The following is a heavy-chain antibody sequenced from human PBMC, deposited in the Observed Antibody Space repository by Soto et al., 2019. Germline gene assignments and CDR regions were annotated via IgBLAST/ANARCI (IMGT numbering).Heavy chain of an antibody. J-gene: IGHJ6*03. D-gene: IGHD5-12*01. CDR2: INAGNGNT. CDR1: GYTFTSYA. Sequence: ASVKVSCKASGYTFTSYAMHWVRQAPGQRLEWMGWINAGNGNTKYSQKFQGRVTITRDTSASTAYMELSSLRSEDTAVYYCARETNSGHYYYYYMDVWGKGTTVTVSS. CDR3: ARETNSGHYYYYYMDV. V-gene: IGHV1-3*01.